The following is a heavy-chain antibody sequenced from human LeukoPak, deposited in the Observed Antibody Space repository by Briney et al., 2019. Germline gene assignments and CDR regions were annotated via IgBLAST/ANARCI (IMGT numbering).Heavy chain of an antibody. D-gene: IGHD4-17*01. CDR2: ISSSSSYI. Sequence: GRSLRLSCAASGFTFDDYAMHWVRQAPGKGLEWVSSISSSSSYIYYADSVKGRFTISRDNAKNSLYLQMNSLRAEDTAVYYCARNDDYGDYALGYWGQGTLVTVSS. CDR1: GFTFDDYA. CDR3: ARNDDYGDYALGY. V-gene: IGHV3-21*01. J-gene: IGHJ4*02.